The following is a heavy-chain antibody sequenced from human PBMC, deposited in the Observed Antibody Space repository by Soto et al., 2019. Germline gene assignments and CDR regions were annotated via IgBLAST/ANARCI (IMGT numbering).Heavy chain of an antibody. Sequence: SETLSLTCAVSGGSISTGAYSWSWIGQPPGNGLEWIGYIYHSGSAYYNPSLKSRVTMSVDRSKNQFSLKLSSVTAADTAVYYFARGKGSSPEDYWGQGTRVTVSS. CDR1: GGSISTGAYS. CDR2: IYHSGSA. D-gene: IGHD6-6*01. J-gene: IGHJ4*02. CDR3: ARGKGSSPEDY. V-gene: IGHV4-30-2*01.